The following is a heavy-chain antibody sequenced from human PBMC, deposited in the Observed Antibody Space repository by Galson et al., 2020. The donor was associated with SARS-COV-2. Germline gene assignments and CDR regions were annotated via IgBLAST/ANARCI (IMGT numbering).Heavy chain of an antibody. V-gene: IGHV2-70*01. J-gene: IGHJ3*02. CDR2: IDWDDDK. CDR1: GFSLSTSGMC. Sequence: SGPTLVKPTQTLTLTCTFSGFSLSTSGMCVSWIRQPPGKALEWLALIDWDDDKYYSTSLKTRITISKDTYKNQVVLTMTNMDPVDTATYYCARMYYDILEGWGTVAFDIWGQGTMVTVSS. D-gene: IGHD3-9*01. CDR3: ARMYYDILEGWGTVAFDI.